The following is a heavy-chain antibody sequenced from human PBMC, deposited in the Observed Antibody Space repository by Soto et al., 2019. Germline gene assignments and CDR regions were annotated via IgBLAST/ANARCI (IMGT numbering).Heavy chain of an antibody. CDR3: ARGGIAVAGLPYYYYGMDV. D-gene: IGHD6-19*01. V-gene: IGHV1-18*01. CDR2: ISAYNGNT. CDR1: GYTFTIYG. J-gene: IGHJ6*02. Sequence: ASVKVSCKASGYTFTIYGISWVLQAPGQGLEWMGWISAYNGNTNYAQKLQGRVTMTTNTSTSTAYMELRSLRSDDTAVYYCARGGIAVAGLPYYYYGMDVWGQGTTVTVSS.